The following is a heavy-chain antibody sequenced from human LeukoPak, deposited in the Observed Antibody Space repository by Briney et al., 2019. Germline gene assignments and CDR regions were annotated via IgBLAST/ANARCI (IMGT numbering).Heavy chain of an antibody. J-gene: IGHJ6*02. D-gene: IGHD2-2*01. CDR2: INHSGST. CDR1: GGSFSGYY. CDR3: ARDRDIVVVPAALTYYYGMDV. Sequence: KASETLSLTCAAYGGSFSGYYWSWIRQPPGKGLEWMGEINHSGSTNYNPYVKSRVTISVDKSKIQFSLQLNYVTPEDTAVYYCARDRDIVVVPAALTYYYGMDVWGQGTTVTVSS. V-gene: IGHV4-34*01.